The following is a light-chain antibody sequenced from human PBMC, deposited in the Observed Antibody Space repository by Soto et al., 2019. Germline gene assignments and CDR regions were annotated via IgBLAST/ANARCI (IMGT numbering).Light chain of an antibody. CDR1: QSVSSD. V-gene: IGKV3-15*01. CDR2: GAS. J-gene: IGKJ1*01. Sequence: EIVIAQSPATLSVSPGERATLSCRASQSVSSDLAWYHQKPGQAPRLLIYGASTGATGIPARFSGSGSGTEFTLTIGSLQSEDSAVYYCQQYQNLWTFGQGTKVDIK. CDR3: QQYQNLWT.